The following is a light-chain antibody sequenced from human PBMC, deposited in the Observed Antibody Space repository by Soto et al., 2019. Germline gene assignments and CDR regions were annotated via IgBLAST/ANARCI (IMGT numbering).Light chain of an antibody. CDR1: SSNIGAGFD. CDR3: SSYSSGTTRYV. J-gene: IGLJ1*01. CDR2: GNT. V-gene: IGLV1-40*01. Sequence: QSVLTQPPTVSGAPGQRVTISCTGSSSNIGAGFDVHWYQQLPGTAPRLLIFGNTNRPSGVPDRFSGSKSGTSASLAITWLQAEDEADYYCSSYSSGTTRYVFGTGTKLTVL.